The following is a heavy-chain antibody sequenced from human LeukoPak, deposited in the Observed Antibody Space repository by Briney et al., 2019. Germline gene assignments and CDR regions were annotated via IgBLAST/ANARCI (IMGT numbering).Heavy chain of an antibody. CDR3: ARDFYSSGWYIDY. V-gene: IGHV3-7*01. CDR2: IKQDGSEK. D-gene: IGHD6-19*01. J-gene: IGHJ4*02. CDR1: GFTFDDYA. Sequence: GGSLRLSCAASGFTFDDYAMHWVRQAPGRGLEWVANIKQDGSEKYYVDSVKGRFTISRDNAKNSLYLQMNSLRAEDTAVYYCARDFYSSGWYIDYWGQGTLVTVSS.